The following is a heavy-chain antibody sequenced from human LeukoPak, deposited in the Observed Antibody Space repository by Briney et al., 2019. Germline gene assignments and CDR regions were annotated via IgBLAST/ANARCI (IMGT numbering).Heavy chain of an antibody. D-gene: IGHD3-10*01. CDR2: ISSSSSTI. CDR3: ARASLRGGHRGAFDI. V-gene: IGHV3-48*01. Sequence: GGSLRLSCAASGFTFSSYSMNWVRQAPGKGLEWVSYISSSSSTIYYADSVKGRFTISRDNAKNSLYLQMNSLRAEDTAVYYCARASLRGGHRGAFDIWGQGTMVTVSS. J-gene: IGHJ3*02. CDR1: GFTFSSYS.